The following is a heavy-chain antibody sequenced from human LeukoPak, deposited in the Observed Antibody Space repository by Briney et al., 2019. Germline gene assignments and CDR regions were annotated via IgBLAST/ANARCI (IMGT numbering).Heavy chain of an antibody. Sequence: ASVKVSCKASGYTFTTYYVHWVRQAPGQGLEWMGIINPSGGSTTYAQKFRGRLTMTRDMSTSTVYMELSSLRSEGTAVYYCARESGITMVRGYLLGHYYYMDVWGKGTTVTISS. J-gene: IGHJ6*03. CDR2: INPSGGST. CDR1: GYTFTTYY. CDR3: ARESGITMVRGYLLGHYYYMDV. V-gene: IGHV1-46*01. D-gene: IGHD3-10*01.